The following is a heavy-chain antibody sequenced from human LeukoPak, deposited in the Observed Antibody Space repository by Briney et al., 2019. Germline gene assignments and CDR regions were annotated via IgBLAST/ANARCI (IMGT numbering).Heavy chain of an antibody. V-gene: IGHV4-59*01. CDR3: ARDLTYYYDISGYPATDDAFDI. D-gene: IGHD3-22*01. CDR2: IYYSGST. CDR1: GDSISSYF. Sequence: SETLSLTCTVYGDSISSYFWSWIRQPPGKGLEWIGYIYYSGSTTYNPSLKSRVTISMDTSKNQFSLKLSSVTAADTAVYYCARDLTYYYDISGYPATDDAFDIWGQGTMVTVSS. J-gene: IGHJ3*02.